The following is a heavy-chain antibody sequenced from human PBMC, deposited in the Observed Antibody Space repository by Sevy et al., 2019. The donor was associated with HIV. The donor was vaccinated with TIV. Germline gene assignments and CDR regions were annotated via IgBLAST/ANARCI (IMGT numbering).Heavy chain of an antibody. V-gene: IGHV3-11*06. CDR2: MSSGTSYT. CDR3: ARDRRNYGGQYFDY. CDR1: GFTFSDYY. J-gene: IGHJ4*02. D-gene: IGHD1-7*01. Sequence: GSLRLSCAASGFTFSDYYMSWIRQAPGKGLEWVSYMSSGTSYTNYADSVKGRFTISRDNAKNSLYLQMNSLRAEDTAVYYCARDRRNYGGQYFDYWGQGTLVTVSS.